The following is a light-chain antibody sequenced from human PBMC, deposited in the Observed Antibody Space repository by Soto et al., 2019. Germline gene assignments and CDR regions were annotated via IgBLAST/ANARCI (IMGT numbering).Light chain of an antibody. J-gene: IGKJ5*01. V-gene: IGKV3D-15*01. CDR3: QQYNTWPIT. Sequence: ELVMTQSPATLSVSPGERATLSCRASQSVSSNLAWYQQRPGQAPRLLIYGASTRATGTPARFSGSGSGTRFTLSISSLQSEEFVVYYCQQYNTWPITVGQGTRLEIK. CDR1: QSVSSN. CDR2: GAS.